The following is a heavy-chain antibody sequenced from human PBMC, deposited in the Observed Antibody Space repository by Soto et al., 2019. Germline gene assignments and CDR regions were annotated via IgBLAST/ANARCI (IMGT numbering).Heavy chain of an antibody. CDR1: GFTFSSYW. D-gene: IGHD2-8*01. Sequence: EEQLVESGGGLVQPGGSLRLSCAASGFTFSSYWMHWVRQAPGKGLVWVSRINPGGSITAYADSVKGRFTISRDNAKNTLYLQMNRRRGDDTAVYYCARVPAGKYGVWTYWGQGTLVTVSS. CDR2: INPGGSIT. CDR3: ARVPAGKYGVWTY. V-gene: IGHV3-74*01. J-gene: IGHJ4*02.